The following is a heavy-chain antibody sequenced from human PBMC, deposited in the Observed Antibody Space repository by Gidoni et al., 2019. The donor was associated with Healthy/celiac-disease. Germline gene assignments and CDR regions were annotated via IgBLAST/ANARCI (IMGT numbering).Heavy chain of an antibody. Sequence: QVQLPQWGPGLLKPSETLSPTRAVHGGSFSGYYWRWIRQPPRKGLEWIGEINHSGSTNYNPSLKSRVTISVDTSKNQLALKLSSVTAADTAVYYCARSRKRYSSSWYGYRGQGTLVTVSS. D-gene: IGHD6-13*01. J-gene: IGHJ4*02. V-gene: IGHV4-34*01. CDR2: INHSGST. CDR1: GGSFSGYY. CDR3: ARSRKRYSSSWYGY.